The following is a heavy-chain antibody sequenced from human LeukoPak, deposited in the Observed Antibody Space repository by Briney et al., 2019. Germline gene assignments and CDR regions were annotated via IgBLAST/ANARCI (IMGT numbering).Heavy chain of an antibody. CDR2: IYHSGST. Sequence: PSETLSLTCAVSGGSISSGGYSWSWIRQPPGKGLEWIGSIYHSGSTYYNPSLKSRVTISVDRSKNQFSLKLSSVAAADTAVYYCARRNYGDYGSLYWYFDLWGRGTLVTVSS. D-gene: IGHD4-17*01. CDR3: ARRNYGDYGSLYWYFDL. J-gene: IGHJ2*01. CDR1: GGSISSGGYS. V-gene: IGHV4-30-2*01.